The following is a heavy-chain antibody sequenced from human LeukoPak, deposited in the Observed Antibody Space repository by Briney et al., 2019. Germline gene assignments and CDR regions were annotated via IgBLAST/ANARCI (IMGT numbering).Heavy chain of an antibody. D-gene: IGHD3-22*01. V-gene: IGHV3-30*02. CDR3: ARNYYYDSSGFGPGPRKTRNWFDP. J-gene: IGHJ5*02. CDR2: IWFDGSDK. Sequence: TGGSLRLSCAASGFTFSYYGMHWVRQAPGKGLEWVAHIWFDGSDKYYADSVKGRFTISRDNSKNTLYLQMNSLRAEDTAVYYCARNYYYDSSGFGPGPRKTRNWFDPWGQGTLVTVSS. CDR1: GFTFSYYG.